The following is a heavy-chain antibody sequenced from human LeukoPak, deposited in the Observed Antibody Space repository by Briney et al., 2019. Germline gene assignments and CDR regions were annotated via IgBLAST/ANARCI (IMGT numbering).Heavy chain of an antibody. CDR2: INHSGST. D-gene: IGHD5-18*01. CDR1: GGSFSGYY. Sequence: PSETLSLTCAVYGGSFSGYYWSWIRQPPGKGLEWIGEINHSGSTNYNPSLKSRVTISVDTSKNQFSLKLSSVTAADTAVYYCARGAIQLWSYYFDYWGQGTLVTVSS. V-gene: IGHV4-34*01. J-gene: IGHJ4*02. CDR3: ARGAIQLWSYYFDY.